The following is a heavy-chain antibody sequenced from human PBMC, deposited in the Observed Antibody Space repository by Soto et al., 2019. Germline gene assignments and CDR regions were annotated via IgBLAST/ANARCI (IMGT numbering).Heavy chain of an antibody. Sequence: QLQLQESGPGLVKPSETLSLTCTVSGGSVSSRSYYWGWIRQPPGKGLEWIGSNYYSGSSYDIPSLSSRVTVFVVTGRNQFALKLSSVTASDTSVYYCARAVVITTGVRYEFDYWGRGTLVTVSS. D-gene: IGHD3-22*01. CDR3: ARAVVITTGVRYEFDY. V-gene: IGHV4-39*01. J-gene: IGHJ4*02. CDR1: GGSVSSRSYY. CDR2: NYYSGSS.